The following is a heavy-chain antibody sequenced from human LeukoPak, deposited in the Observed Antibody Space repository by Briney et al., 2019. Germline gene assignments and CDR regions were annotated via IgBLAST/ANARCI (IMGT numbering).Heavy chain of an antibody. V-gene: IGHV7-4-1*02. J-gene: IGHJ4*02. Sequence: ASVKVSCKASGYTFTTYAMNWVRQAPGQGLERMGWINTNTGNPTYAQGFTGRFVFSLDTSVSTAYLQISSLKAEDTAVYYCARLPVAGTEYFDYWGQGTLVTVSS. CDR3: ARLPVAGTEYFDY. D-gene: IGHD6-19*01. CDR2: INTNTGNP. CDR1: GYTFTTYA.